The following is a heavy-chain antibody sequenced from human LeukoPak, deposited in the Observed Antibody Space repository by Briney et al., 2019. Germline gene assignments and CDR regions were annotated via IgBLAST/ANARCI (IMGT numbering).Heavy chain of an antibody. CDR1: GFNISRYS. D-gene: IGHD2-2*01. CDR3: AGGSSTSSYYFDY. Sequence: GGSLRLSCVTSGFNISRYSMNWVRQAPGKGLEWVSSISSSSYHIYYADSIKGRFTISRDNAKNSLYLQMDSLRAEDTAVYYCAGGSSTSSYYFDYWGQGTLVTVSS. V-gene: IGHV3-21*01. CDR2: ISSSSYHI. J-gene: IGHJ4*02.